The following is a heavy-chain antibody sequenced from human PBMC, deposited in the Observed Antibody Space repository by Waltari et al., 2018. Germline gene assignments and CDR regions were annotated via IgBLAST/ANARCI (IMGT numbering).Heavy chain of an antibody. V-gene: IGHV4-59*01. CDR2: IYYSGST. Sequence: QVQLQESGPGLGKPSETLSLTCTVSGGSISSYYWSWLRQPPGKGLEWSGYIYYSGSTNYDPSRKSRVTISVDTSKNQFSLKLSSVTAADTAVYYWARGFGGYTYWGQGTLVTVSS. D-gene: IGHD3-22*01. J-gene: IGHJ4*02. CDR3: ARGFGGYTY. CDR1: GGSISSYY.